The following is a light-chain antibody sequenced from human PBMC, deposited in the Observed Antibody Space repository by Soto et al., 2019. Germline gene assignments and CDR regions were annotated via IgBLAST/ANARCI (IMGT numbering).Light chain of an antibody. Sequence: SYELTQPPSVSVAPGQTARMTCAGNDIGSKSVHWYQKRPGQAPVLVVYDDCDRPSGIPERFSGSNSGTTATLIISRVEAGDEADYFCQVWDISTDHVVFGGGTKLTVL. J-gene: IGLJ2*01. V-gene: IGLV3-21*02. CDR3: QVWDISTDHVV. CDR2: DDC. CDR1: DIGSKS.